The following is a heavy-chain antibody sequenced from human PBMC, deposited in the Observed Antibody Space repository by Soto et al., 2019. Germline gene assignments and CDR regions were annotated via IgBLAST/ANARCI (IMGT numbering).Heavy chain of an antibody. V-gene: IGHV3-30*18. Sequence: GGSLRLSCAASGFTFSSYGMHWVRQAPGKGLEWVAVISYDGSNKYYADSVKGRFTISRDNSKNTLYLQMNSLRAEDTAVYYCAKDLSGYCTNGVCYTPPDYYYGMDVWGQGTTVTVSS. J-gene: IGHJ6*02. CDR1: GFTFSSYG. CDR3: AKDLSGYCTNGVCYTPPDYYYGMDV. D-gene: IGHD2-8*01. CDR2: ISYDGSNK.